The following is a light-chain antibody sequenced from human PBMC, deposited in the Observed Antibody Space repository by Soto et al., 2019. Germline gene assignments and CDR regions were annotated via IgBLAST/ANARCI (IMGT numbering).Light chain of an antibody. Sequence: QSVLTQPPSVSGAPGQRVTISCTGSSSNIGTGYDVHWYQQLPGTAPKLLIYGNTNRPSGVPDRVSGSKSGTSASLAITGLQAEDEADYYSQPYNSSLSVYVFGTGTKLTVL. CDR1: SSNIGTGYD. V-gene: IGLV1-40*01. CDR3: QPYNSSLSVYV. CDR2: GNT. J-gene: IGLJ1*01.